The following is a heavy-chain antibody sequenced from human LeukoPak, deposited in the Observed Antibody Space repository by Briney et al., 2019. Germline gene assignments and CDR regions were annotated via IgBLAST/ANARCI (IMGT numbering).Heavy chain of an antibody. V-gene: IGHV3-73*01. D-gene: IGHD3-10*01. CDR2: IRSKANSYAT. Sequence: PGGSLRLSCAASGFTFSGSAMHWVRQASRKGLEWVGRIRSKANSYATAYAASVIGRFTISRDDSKNAAYLQMNSLKTEDTAVYYCTQWSYPFYWGQGTLVTVSS. CDR1: GFTFSGSA. J-gene: IGHJ4*02. CDR3: TQWSYPFY.